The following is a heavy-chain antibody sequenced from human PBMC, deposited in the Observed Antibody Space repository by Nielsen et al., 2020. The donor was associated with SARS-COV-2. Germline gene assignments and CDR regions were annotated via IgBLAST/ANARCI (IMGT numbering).Heavy chain of an antibody. D-gene: IGHD2-2*01. V-gene: IGHV3-30*03. Sequence: GESLKISCAASGFTFSSYGMHWVRQAPGKGLEWVAVISYDGRNKYSADSVKGRFTISRDNSKNTLYLQMNSLRAEDTAVYYCARAGDCSSTSCYAGDAFDIWGQGTMVTVSS. J-gene: IGHJ3*02. CDR1: GFTFSSYG. CDR2: ISYDGRNK. CDR3: ARAGDCSSTSCYAGDAFDI.